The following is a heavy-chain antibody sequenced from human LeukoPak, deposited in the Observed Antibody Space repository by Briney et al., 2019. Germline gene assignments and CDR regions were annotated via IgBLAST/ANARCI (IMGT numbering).Heavy chain of an antibody. CDR3: ARDPSGSYSYYFDY. CDR1: GFTFSSYE. D-gene: IGHD1-26*01. J-gene: IGHJ4*02. CDR2: ISSSGSTI. V-gene: IGHV3-48*03. Sequence: PGGSLRLSCAASGFTFSSYEMNWVRQAPGKGLEWVSYISSSGSTIYYADSVKGRFTISRDNAKNSLYLQMNSLRAEDTAVYYCARDPSGSYSYYFDYWGQGTLVTVSS.